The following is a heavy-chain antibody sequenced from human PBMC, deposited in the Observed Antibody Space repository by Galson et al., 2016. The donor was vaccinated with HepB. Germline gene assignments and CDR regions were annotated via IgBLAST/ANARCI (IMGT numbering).Heavy chain of an antibody. D-gene: IGHD3-10*01. CDR2: ISWDGRSP. V-gene: IGHV3-43*01. CDR1: GFAFDDYT. CDR3: GKDWRSFWESAGKGMDV. J-gene: IGHJ6*02. Sequence: SLRLSCAASGFAFDDYTMHWVRQAPGKGLEWVALISWDGRSPDYADSVRGRFTISRDNRQTLLYLQMNDLTSEYTALHYWGKDWRSFWESAGKGMDVWGQGTTVIVSS.